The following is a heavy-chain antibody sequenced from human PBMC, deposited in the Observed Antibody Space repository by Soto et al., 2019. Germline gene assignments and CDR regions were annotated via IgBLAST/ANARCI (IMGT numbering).Heavy chain of an antibody. Sequence: PSETLSLTCAVYGGSFSGYYWSWIRQPPGKGLEWIGEINHSGSTNYNPSLKSRVTISVDTSKNQFSLKLSSVTAADTAVYYCARLISGRGGSCYYYGMDGRGQGTTVTVSS. J-gene: IGHJ6*02. D-gene: IGHD2-15*01. CDR2: INHSGST. CDR3: ARLISGRGGSCYYYGMDG. V-gene: IGHV4-34*01. CDR1: GGSFSGYY.